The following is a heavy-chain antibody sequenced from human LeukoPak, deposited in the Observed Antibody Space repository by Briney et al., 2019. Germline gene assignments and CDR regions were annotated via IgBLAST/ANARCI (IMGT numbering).Heavy chain of an antibody. D-gene: IGHD3-10*01. J-gene: IGHJ4*02. CDR3: ARDNPMVY. V-gene: IGHV4-59*01. CDR1: GGSFSSYY. Sequence: SETLSLTCTVSGGSFSSYYWTWIRQPPGKGLEWIGYIDHSGSTNYNPSLKSRVSISSDTSKNQFSLELSSVTAADTAVYYCARDNPMVYWGQGTLVTVSS. CDR2: IDHSGST.